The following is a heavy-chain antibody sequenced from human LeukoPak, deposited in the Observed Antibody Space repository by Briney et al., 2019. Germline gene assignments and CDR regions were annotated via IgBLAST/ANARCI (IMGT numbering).Heavy chain of an antibody. CDR2: ISGSGGST. CDR1: GFTFSSYA. CDR3: TLLWFGELLAGRAAFDI. V-gene: IGHV3-23*01. Sequence: GGSLRLSCAASGFTFSSYAMSWVRQAPGKGLEWVSAISGSGGSTYYADSVKGRFTISRDNSKNTLYLQMNNLRAEDTAVYYCTLLWFGELLAGRAAFDIWGQGTMVTVSS. J-gene: IGHJ3*02. D-gene: IGHD3-10*01.